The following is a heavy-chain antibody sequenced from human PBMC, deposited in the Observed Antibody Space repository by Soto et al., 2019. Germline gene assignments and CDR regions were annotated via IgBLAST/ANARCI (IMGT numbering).Heavy chain of an antibody. Sequence: QVQLVESGGGVVQPGRSLRLSCAASGFTFSSYAMHWVRQAPGKGLEWVAVISYDGSNKYYADSVKGRFTISRDNSKNTLYLQMNSLRAEDTAVYYCARGAAAPIAVAGYYFDYWGQGTLVTVSS. CDR1: GFTFSSYA. J-gene: IGHJ4*02. V-gene: IGHV3-30-3*01. CDR3: ARGAAAPIAVAGYYFDY. D-gene: IGHD6-19*01. CDR2: ISYDGSNK.